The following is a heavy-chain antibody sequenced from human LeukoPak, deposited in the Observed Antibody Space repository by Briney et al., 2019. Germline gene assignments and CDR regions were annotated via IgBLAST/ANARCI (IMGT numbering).Heavy chain of an antibody. CDR3: ARVPCRGGSCYSADAFDI. CDR1: GYTFTSYA. J-gene: IGHJ3*02. V-gene: IGHV1-3*01. D-gene: IGHD2-15*01. CDR2: INAGNGNT. Sequence: ASVKVSCKASGYTFTSYAMHWVRQAPGQRLEWMGWINAGNGNTKYSQKFQGRVTITRDTSASTAYMELSSLRSEDTAVYYCARVPCRGGSCYSADAFDIWGQGTMVTASS.